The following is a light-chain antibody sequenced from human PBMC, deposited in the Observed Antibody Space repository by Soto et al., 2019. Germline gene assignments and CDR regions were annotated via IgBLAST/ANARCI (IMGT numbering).Light chain of an antibody. CDR2: DVT. Sequence: QSALTQPASVSGSRGHSITISCTGTSSDVGGYNFVTWYQQYPGKAPKLVIHDVTRRPSGVSNRFSGSKSGTTASLTISGLQAEDEADYYCCSYTSSTSYVFGTETKVTVL. J-gene: IGLJ1*01. CDR3: CSYTSSTSYV. CDR1: SSDVGGYNF. V-gene: IGLV2-14*01.